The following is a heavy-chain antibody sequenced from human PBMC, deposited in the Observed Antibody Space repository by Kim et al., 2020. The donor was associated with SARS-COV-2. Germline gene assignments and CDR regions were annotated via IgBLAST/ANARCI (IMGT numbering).Heavy chain of an antibody. D-gene: IGHD3-9*01. CDR1: GGSISSNGYY. CDR3: AKSHAVSYYDILTGYYNLGYYFDY. J-gene: IGHJ4*02. Sequence: SETLSLTCTVSGGSISSNGYYWGWIRQPPGKGLEWIGSVYYSGSTYYNPSLKSRLTISVDTSKNQFSLKLTSVTAADTAIYYCAKSHAVSYYDILTGYYNLGYYFDYWGQGTLVTVSS. CDR2: VYYSGST. V-gene: IGHV4-39*01.